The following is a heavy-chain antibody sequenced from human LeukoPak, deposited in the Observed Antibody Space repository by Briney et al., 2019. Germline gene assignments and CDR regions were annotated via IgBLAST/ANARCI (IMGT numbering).Heavy chain of an antibody. D-gene: IGHD3-16*02. Sequence: SETLSLTCTVSGGSISSSSYYWSWIRQPPGKGLAWIGEINHSGSTNYNPSLKSRVTISVDTSKNQFSLKLSSVTAADTAVYYCARGSYDYVWGSYRPHFDYWGQGTLVTVSS. J-gene: IGHJ4*02. CDR3: ARGSYDYVWGSYRPHFDY. V-gene: IGHV4-39*07. CDR2: INHSGST. CDR1: GGSISSSSYY.